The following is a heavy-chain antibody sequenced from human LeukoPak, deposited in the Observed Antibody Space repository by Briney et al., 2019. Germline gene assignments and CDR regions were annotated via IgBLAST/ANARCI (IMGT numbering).Heavy chain of an antibody. V-gene: IGHV4-30-2*01. D-gene: IGHD2-2*01. CDR2: IYHTGST. Sequence: SQTLSLTCAVSGGSISSGSYSWSWIRQPPGKGLEWIGYIYHTGSTYYNPSLKRRVTISVDTSKNQFSLKLRSVRAADTAVYYCARGFCSSTSCLGGDNWFDPWGQGTLVTVSS. CDR1: GGSISSGSYS. CDR3: ARGFCSSTSCLGGDNWFDP. J-gene: IGHJ5*02.